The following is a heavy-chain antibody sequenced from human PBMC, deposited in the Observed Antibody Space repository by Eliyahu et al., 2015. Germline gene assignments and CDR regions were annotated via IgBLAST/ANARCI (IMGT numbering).Heavy chain of an antibody. J-gene: IGHJ4*02. CDR2: IIHSGTT. Sequence: QVQLQQWGXGLLXPSEXLSLXXXRYGGSFSGYYWXWIRQTPGKGLEWIGEIIHSGTTNYNPALKSRVAISVDASKNQFSLKLSSVTAADTAVYLCARGLRSADRRXDYWGPGTLVTVSS. D-gene: IGHD1-14*01. CDR3: ARGLRSADRRXDY. CDR1: GGSFSGYY. V-gene: IGHV4-34*01.